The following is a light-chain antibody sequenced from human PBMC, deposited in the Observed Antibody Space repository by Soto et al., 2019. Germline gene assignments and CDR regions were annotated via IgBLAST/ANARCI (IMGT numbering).Light chain of an antibody. CDR3: KDYKFYRGT. CDR2: KAS. Sequence: DIQMTQSPSTLSASVGDRVTITCRASQSISSWVAWYQQKPGKAPKLLIYKASSLESGVPSRFSGSGSGTDSTLTITAFQPDDFPNYYYKDYKFYRGTSGKGTKVEI. V-gene: IGKV1-5*03. CDR1: QSISSW. J-gene: IGKJ1*01.